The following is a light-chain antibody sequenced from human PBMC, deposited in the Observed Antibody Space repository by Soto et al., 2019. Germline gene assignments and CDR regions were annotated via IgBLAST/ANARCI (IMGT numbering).Light chain of an antibody. Sequence: VRTRKRNTLSCRASQSLSFNLAWYQQKPGQAPRLLIYAASTRATGIPARFSGSGSVTEFTLTLSSSPAEDFPVYCCQQYYRWPQTFGQGTKVDIK. J-gene: IGKJ1*01. CDR1: QSLSFN. CDR2: AAS. CDR3: QQYYRWPQT. V-gene: IGKV3-15*01.